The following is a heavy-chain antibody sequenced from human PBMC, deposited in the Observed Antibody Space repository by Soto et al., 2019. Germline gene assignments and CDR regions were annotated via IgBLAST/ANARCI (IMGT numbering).Heavy chain of an antibody. CDR3: ARRYGYSFDY. Sequence: QVQLQESGPGLVKPSETLSLTCTVSGGSISSYYWSWIRQPPGKGLEWIGYIYYGGSTNYNPSLKSRVAISVDTSKNQFSLKLSSVTAADTAVHYCARRYGYSFDYWCQGTLVTVSS. CDR1: GGSISSYY. D-gene: IGHD1-1*01. V-gene: IGHV4-59*08. CDR2: IYYGGST. J-gene: IGHJ4*02.